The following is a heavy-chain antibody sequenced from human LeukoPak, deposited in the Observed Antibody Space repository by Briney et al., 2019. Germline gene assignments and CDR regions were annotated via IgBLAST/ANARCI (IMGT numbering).Heavy chain of an antibody. Sequence: ASVQVSCKASGYTFTGYYIHWVRQAPGQGLEWMGWIYPYSGDTNYAQNFQGRVTMTRDTYISTAYMELSSLKSDDTAVYYCARDRNSGSSLDIWGQGTMLTVSS. CDR2: IYPYSGDT. D-gene: IGHD6-6*01. V-gene: IGHV1-2*02. CDR3: ARDRNSGSSLDI. J-gene: IGHJ3*02. CDR1: GYTFTGYY.